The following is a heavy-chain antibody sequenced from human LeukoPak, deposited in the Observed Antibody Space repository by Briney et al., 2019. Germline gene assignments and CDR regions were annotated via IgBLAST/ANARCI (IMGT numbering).Heavy chain of an antibody. Sequence: PSETLSLTCSVAGDSISNYYWSWIRQPPGKGLEWIGYIYYSGSTNYNPSLKSRVTISVDTSKNQFSLKLSSVTAADTAVYYCARDRQDYGGNAHAFDIWGQGTMVTVSS. J-gene: IGHJ3*02. V-gene: IGHV4-59*01. CDR2: IYYSGST. D-gene: IGHD4-23*01. CDR3: ARDRQDYGGNAHAFDI. CDR1: GDSISNYY.